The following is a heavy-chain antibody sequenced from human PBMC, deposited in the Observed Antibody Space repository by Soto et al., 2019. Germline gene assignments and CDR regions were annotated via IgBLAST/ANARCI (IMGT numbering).Heavy chain of an antibody. CDR1: GYSFISHA. CDR3: ARGGALSTSWYWGDGLDS. CDR2: IIPVFGTP. Sequence: SVKVSCKASGYSFISHAITWVRQAPGQGLEWMGGIIPVFGTPSYAQEFQGRVTISADKSTNTSYLELRSLRSEDTAVYYCARGGALSTSWYWGDGLDSWGQGTQVTVSS. D-gene: IGHD6-13*01. J-gene: IGHJ4*02. V-gene: IGHV1-69*06.